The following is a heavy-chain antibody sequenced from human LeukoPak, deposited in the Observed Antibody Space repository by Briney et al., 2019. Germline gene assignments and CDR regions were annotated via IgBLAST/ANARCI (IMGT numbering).Heavy chain of an antibody. Sequence: GGSLRLSCAASGFTFSSYSMNCVRQAPGKGLEWVSYISSSSSTIYYADSMKGRFTISRDNAKNSLYLQMNSLRDEDTAVYYCAKDEAQYFQHWGQGTLVTVSA. V-gene: IGHV3-48*02. CDR3: AKDEAQYFQH. J-gene: IGHJ1*01. CDR1: GFTFSSYS. CDR2: ISSSSSTI.